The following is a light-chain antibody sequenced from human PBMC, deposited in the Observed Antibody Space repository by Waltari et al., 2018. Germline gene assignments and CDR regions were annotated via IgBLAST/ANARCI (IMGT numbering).Light chain of an antibody. V-gene: IGKV1-5*03. CDR1: QITSTW. CDR2: KAS. CDR3: QQYNSYPYT. Sequence: DIQMTQSPSTLSASVGDRVTITCWASQITSTWLAWYQQKPGKAPKLLIYKASILESGVPSRFSGSGSGTEFTLTISSLQPDDFATYYCQQYNSYPYTFGQGTKLEIK. J-gene: IGKJ2*01.